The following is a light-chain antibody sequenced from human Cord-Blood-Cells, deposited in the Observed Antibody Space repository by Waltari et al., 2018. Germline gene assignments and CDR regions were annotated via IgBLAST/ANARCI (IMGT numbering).Light chain of an antibody. J-gene: IGKJ1*01. CDR3: QQYNNWPRT. CDR1: QSVSSN. Sequence: EIVMTQSPATLSVSPGERATLSCRASQSVSSNLAWYQQKTGQAPRLLIYGASTRATGIPARSSGSGSGTEFTLTISSLQSEDFAVYYCQQYNNWPRTFGQGTKVEIK. CDR2: GAS. V-gene: IGKV3-15*01.